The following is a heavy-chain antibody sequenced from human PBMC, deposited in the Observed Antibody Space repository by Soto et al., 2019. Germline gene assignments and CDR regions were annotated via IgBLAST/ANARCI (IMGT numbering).Heavy chain of an antibody. V-gene: IGHV1-69*12. J-gene: IGHJ4*02. CDR2: IVPTVDTS. CDR1: GATFSSYA. CDR3: VRVVAIPGYPDN. D-gene: IGHD5-12*01. Sequence: QVQLVQSGAEVRQPASSVKVSCMTSGATFSSYAITWVRQAPGQGLEWMGGIVPTVDTSTYAQKFQGRVTXXAXXFTNTVYMELSSLRSDDTAVYYCVRVVAIPGYPDNWGQGTLVTVSS.